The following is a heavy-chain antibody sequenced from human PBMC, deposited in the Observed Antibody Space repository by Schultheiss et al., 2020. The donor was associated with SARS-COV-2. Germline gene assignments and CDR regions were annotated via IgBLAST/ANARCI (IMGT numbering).Heavy chain of an antibody. V-gene: IGHV3-74*01. CDR1: GFTFSNSW. J-gene: IGHJ4*02. CDR3: ARDPVRTANY. D-gene: IGHD2-21*02. CDR2: INGDGNEK. Sequence: GGSLRLSCAASGFTFSNSWMLWVRQAPGKGLVWVSHINGDGNEKYYADSVKGRFTISRDNAKNTLFLQMHSLRAEDTALYYCARDPVRTANYWGQGTLVTVSS.